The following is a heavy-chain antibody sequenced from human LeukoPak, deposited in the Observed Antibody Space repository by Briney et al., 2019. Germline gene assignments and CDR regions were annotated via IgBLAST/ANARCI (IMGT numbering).Heavy chain of an antibody. Sequence: GGSLRLSCAASGFTFSSYAMSWVRQAPGKGLEWVSAISGSGGSTYYADSVKGRFTISRDNSKNTLYLQMNSLRAEDAAVYYCARDSRSGALFDYWGQGTLVTVSS. V-gene: IGHV3-23*01. CDR1: GFTFSSYA. CDR3: ARDSRSGALFDY. D-gene: IGHD2-15*01. J-gene: IGHJ4*02. CDR2: ISGSGGST.